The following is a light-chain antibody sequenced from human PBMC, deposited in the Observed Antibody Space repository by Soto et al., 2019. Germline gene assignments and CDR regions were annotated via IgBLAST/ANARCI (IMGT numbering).Light chain of an antibody. CDR2: EVS. CDR3: SSYTSSRAYV. CDR1: SSDVGGYNY. Sequence: QSALTQPASVSGSPGQSITISCTGTSSDVGGYNYVSWYQQQSGKAPKLMIHEVSNRPSGVSSRFSGSKPGNTASLTISGLQAEDEADYYCSSYTSSRAYVFGIGTKVTVL. V-gene: IGLV2-14*01. J-gene: IGLJ1*01.